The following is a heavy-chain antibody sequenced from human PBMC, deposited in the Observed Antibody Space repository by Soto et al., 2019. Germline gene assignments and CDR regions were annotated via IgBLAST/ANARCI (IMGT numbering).Heavy chain of an antibody. D-gene: IGHD1-26*01. CDR2: IYYSGST. CDR1: GGSISSYY. CDR3: AITTPGSYDDFDI. V-gene: IGHV4-59*01. Sequence: SETLSLTCTVSGGSISSYYWSWIRQPPGKGLEWIGYIYYSGSTNYNPSLKSRVTISVDTSKNQFSLKLSSVTAADTAVYYCAITTPGSYDDFDIWGQGTMVNVSS. J-gene: IGHJ3*02.